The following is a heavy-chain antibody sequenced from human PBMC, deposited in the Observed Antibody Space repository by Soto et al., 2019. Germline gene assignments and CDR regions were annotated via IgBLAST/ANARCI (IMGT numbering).Heavy chain of an antibody. CDR3: ARDSRDIVVVPAASVDTFEYFQH. J-gene: IGHJ1*01. Sequence: EVQLVESGGGLVQPGGSLRLSCAASGFTFSSYWMSWVRQAPGKGLEWVANIKQDGSEKYYVDSVQGRFTISRDNAKNSLYLQMNSLRAEDTAVYYCARDSRDIVVVPAASVDTFEYFQHWGQGTLVTVSS. CDR1: GFTFSSYW. V-gene: IGHV3-7*01. CDR2: IKQDGSEK. D-gene: IGHD2-2*01.